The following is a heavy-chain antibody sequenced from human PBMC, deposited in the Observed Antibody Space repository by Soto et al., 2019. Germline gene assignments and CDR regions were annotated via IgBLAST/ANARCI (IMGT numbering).Heavy chain of an antibody. CDR2: VHHTGNT. D-gene: IGHD2-2*01. CDR1: GGSITTSY. CDR3: ATTPHCSSVSCSQFIF. Sequence: SETLSLTCAVSGGSITTSYWSWIRQSPGEGLEWIGYVHHTGNTNYNPSLQSRVTMSVDTSKNQFSLKLSAVTAADTAVYYCATTPHCSSVSCSQFIFWGQGALVTVSS. V-gene: IGHV4-59*13. J-gene: IGHJ4*02.